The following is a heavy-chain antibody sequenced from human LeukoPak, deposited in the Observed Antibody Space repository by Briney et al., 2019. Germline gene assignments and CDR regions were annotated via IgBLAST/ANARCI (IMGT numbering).Heavy chain of an antibody. J-gene: IGHJ6*03. CDR3: ARAGDFWSGYYFAVDYYYYMDV. CDR2: INPNSGGT. D-gene: IGHD3-3*01. CDR1: GYAFTGYY. V-gene: IGHV1-2*02. Sequence: ASVKVSCKASGYAFTGYYMHWVRQAPGQGLEWMGWINPNSGGTNYAQKFQGRVSMTRDTSITTAYMELSRLRSDDTAVYYCARAGDFWSGYYFAVDYYYYMDVWGRGTTVTVSS.